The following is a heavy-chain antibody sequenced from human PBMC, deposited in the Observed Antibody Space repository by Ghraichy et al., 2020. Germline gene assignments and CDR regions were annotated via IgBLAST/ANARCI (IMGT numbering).Heavy chain of an antibody. CDR1: NGSIMSGGYY. V-gene: IGHV4-31*03. Sequence: TLSLTCIVSNGSIMSGGYYWSWVRQHPGKGLEWIGHVYYAGNTNYNPSLKSRVTISVDMSKSQLSLRMNSVTAADSAVYYCAREMFGIHDPFDVWGRGTLVTVS. CDR2: VYYAGNT. D-gene: IGHD3-10*02. J-gene: IGHJ3*01. CDR3: AREMFGIHDPFDV.